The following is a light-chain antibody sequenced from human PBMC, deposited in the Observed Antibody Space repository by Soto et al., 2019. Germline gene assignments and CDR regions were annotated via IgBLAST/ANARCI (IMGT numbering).Light chain of an antibody. V-gene: IGKV3-20*01. CDR3: HQYGSSPYT. CDR2: GVS. CDR1: QSVSNSY. J-gene: IGKJ2*01. Sequence: EIVLTQSPGTLSLSPGERATLSCRASQSVSNSYLAWYQQKPGQAPRLLIYGVSSRATGIPDRFSGSGSGTDFTLTISRLETEDCAVYYCHQYGSSPYTFGQGTKLEI.